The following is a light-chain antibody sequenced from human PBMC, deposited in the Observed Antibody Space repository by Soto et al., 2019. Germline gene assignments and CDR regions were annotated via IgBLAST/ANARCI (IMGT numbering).Light chain of an antibody. V-gene: IGKV1-9*01. CDR2: TAS. J-gene: IGKJ5*01. Sequence: DIQLTQSPSFLSASVGDRVTITCRASQGIGSRLAWYHQKAGKAPKLLIHTASTLQSGIPSRFSGSGSGPEFSLTISSLQPEDFATYYCQRRNSYPITFGQGTRLEIK. CDR1: QGIGSR. CDR3: QRRNSYPIT.